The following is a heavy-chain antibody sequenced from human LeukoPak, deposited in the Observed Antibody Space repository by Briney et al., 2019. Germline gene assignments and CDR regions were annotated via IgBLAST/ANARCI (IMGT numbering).Heavy chain of an antibody. J-gene: IGHJ4*02. Sequence: GGSLRLSCAASGFTFSSYEMNWVRQAPGKGLEWVSYISISGTPIHYADSVKGRFTISRDDAENSLFLQMNSLRAEDTAVYYCAREKTACGGDCYDSWGQGTLVTVSS. CDR3: AREKTACGGDCYDS. CDR2: ISISGTPI. V-gene: IGHV3-48*03. D-gene: IGHD2-21*01. CDR1: GFTFSSYE.